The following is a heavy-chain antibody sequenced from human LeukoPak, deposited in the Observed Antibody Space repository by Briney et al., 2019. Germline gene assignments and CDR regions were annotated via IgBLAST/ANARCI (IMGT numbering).Heavy chain of an antibody. V-gene: IGHV1-69*05. CDR3: ASRSDWGSLYYYYMDV. J-gene: IGHJ6*03. CDR2: IIHILGTA. Sequence: SVKVSCKASGGTFSSYDISWVRQAPGQGLEWMGDIIHILGTANYAQKFQGRVTITTDESTTTASMELSSLRSEDTAVYDCASRSDWGSLYYYYMDVWGKGTTVTVSS. D-gene: IGHD7-27*01. CDR1: GGTFSSYD.